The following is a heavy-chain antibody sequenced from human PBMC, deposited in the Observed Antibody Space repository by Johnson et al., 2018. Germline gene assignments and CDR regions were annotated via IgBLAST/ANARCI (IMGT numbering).Heavy chain of an antibody. CDR1: GLTFSDFS. D-gene: IGHD1-14*01. V-gene: IGHV3-73*01. Sequence: VQLVESGGGLVQPGGSLKLSCVVSGLTFSDFSLHWVRQASGKGLEWVGRIRSKTYNYATVYGAAVKGRFTLTRDDSKNTTFLQMNSLKTEDTAIYFCIHRECAVGTTASWGQGSLVTVSS. CDR3: IHRECAVGTTAS. CDR2: IRSKTYNYAT. J-gene: IGHJ5*02.